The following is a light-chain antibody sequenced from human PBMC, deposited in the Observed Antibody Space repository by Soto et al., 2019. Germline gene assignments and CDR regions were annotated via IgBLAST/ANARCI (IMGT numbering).Light chain of an antibody. CDR1: SGHSSYA. CDR2: LNSDGSH. CDR3: QTWCPWV. J-gene: IGLJ3*02. Sequence: QPVLTQSPSASASLGASVKLTCTLSSGHSSYAIAWHQQQPEKGPRYLMKLNSDGSHSKGDGIPDRFSGSSSGAERYLTISSLQAEDEADSYCQTWCPWVFGGGTKLTVL. V-gene: IGLV4-69*01.